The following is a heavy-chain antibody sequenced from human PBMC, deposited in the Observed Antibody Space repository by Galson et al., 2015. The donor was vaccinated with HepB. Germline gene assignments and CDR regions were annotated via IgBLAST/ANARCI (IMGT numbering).Heavy chain of an antibody. Sequence: SLRLSCAASGFTFSVYNMNWVRQAPGKGLEWASSISSSGASIHYADSVRGRFTISRDNAMNSMYPQMNSLRAEDTAVYFCGNDPQHYRAVDYWGQGTLVTVSS. D-gene: IGHD4-11*01. CDR1: GFTFSVYN. CDR3: GNDPQHYRAVDY. V-gene: IGHV3-21*01. CDR2: ISSSGASI. J-gene: IGHJ4*02.